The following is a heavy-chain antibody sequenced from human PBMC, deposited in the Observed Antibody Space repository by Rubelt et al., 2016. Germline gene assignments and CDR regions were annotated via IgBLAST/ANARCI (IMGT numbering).Heavy chain of an antibody. D-gene: IGHD1-14*01. CDR3: ARDKYNRAWFVCDY. V-gene: IGHV3-30*04. Sequence: VQLVESGGGVVQPGRSLRLSCADSGFTFSSYAMHWVRQAPGKGLEWVAVISYDVVNKFYADSVRGRFTISRDNSKNTLYLEMNDLRPEDTAVYYCARDKYNRAWFVCDYWGQGTLVTVSS. CDR2: ISYDVVNK. J-gene: IGHJ4*02. CDR1: GFTFSSYA.